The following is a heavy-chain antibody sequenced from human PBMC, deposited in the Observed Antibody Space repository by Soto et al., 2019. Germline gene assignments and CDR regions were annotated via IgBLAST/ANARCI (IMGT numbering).Heavy chain of an antibody. D-gene: IGHD5-12*01. Sequence: NPSETLSLTCTVSGASISYGGFSWSWIRQSPGKGLEWIGYISHLESTYFHPSFKSRLTMSIDRTRNQFSLKLSSVTAADMAVYYCARGCGYDSFDYWGQGVLVTVSS. CDR2: ISHLEST. V-gene: IGHV4-30-2*06. CDR1: GASISYGGFS. CDR3: ARGCGYDSFDY. J-gene: IGHJ4*02.